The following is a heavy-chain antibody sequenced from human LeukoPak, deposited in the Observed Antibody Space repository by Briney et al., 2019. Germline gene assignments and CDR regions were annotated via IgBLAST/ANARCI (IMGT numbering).Heavy chain of an antibody. CDR2: IYSGGTT. D-gene: IGHD3-10*01. J-gene: IGHJ4*02. CDR1: GFTVNRNY. Sequence: GGSLRLSCAASGFTVNRNYMIWVRQAPGKGLECVSVIYSGGTTWYADSVKGRFTISRDTNTLYLQMNSLRAEDTAVYYCARKSDSLLVRGGDCWGQGTLVTVSS. V-gene: IGHV3-66*01. CDR3: ARKSDSLLVRGGDC.